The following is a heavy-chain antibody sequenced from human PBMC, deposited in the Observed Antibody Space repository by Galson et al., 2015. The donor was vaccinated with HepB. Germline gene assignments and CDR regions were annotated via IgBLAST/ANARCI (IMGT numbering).Heavy chain of an antibody. J-gene: IGHJ4*02. CDR1: GYTFTGYY. D-gene: IGHD3-22*01. CDR2: INPNSGGT. Sequence: SVKVSCKASGYTFTGYYMYWVRQAPGQGLEWMGRINPNSGGTNYAQRFQGRVTMTRDTSISTAYMELSRLRSDDTAVYYCTRGTFSSGYSPFDYWGQGTLVIVSS. CDR3: TRGTFSSGYSPFDY. V-gene: IGHV1-2*06.